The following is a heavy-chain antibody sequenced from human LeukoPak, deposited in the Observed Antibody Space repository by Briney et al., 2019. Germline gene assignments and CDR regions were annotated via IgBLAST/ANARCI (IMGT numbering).Heavy chain of an antibody. D-gene: IGHD3-22*01. Sequence: GGSLRLSCAASGFTFSSYSMNWVRQAPGNGLEWVSSISSSSSYIYYADSVKGRFTISRDNAKNTLNLQMNSLRAEDTAVYYCARDLGQYYDTSDNWFDPWGQGTLVTVSS. CDR2: ISSSSSYI. CDR1: GFTFSSYS. CDR3: ARDLGQYYDTSDNWFDP. J-gene: IGHJ5*02. V-gene: IGHV3-21*01.